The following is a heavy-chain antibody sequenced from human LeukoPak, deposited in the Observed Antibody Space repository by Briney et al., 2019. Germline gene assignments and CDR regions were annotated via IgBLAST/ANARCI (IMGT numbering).Heavy chain of an antibody. CDR1: GFTFSSYS. CDR2: ISSSSMHI. D-gene: IGHD3-10*01. J-gene: IGHJ3*02. Sequence: GGSLRPPCAASGFTFSSYSMNWVRQAPGKGLEWVSSISSSSMHIYYADSVKGRFTISRDNAKNSLYLQMNSLRAEDTAVYYCAKDLRGLDAFDIWGQGTMVTASS. V-gene: IGHV3-21*01. CDR3: AKDLRGLDAFDI.